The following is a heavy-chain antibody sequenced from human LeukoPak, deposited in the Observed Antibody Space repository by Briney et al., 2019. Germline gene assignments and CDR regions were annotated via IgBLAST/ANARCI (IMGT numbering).Heavy chain of an antibody. CDR3: TSYIGRMDD. Sequence: PGGSLRLSCAPSGFTFSNAWMSWVRQAPGKELECVGRIKSKTDGGTADYAAPVKGRFTISRDDSKNTLYLQMNSLKTEDTAVYYCTSYIGRMDDWGQGTTVTVSS. V-gene: IGHV3-15*01. CDR1: GFTFSNAW. D-gene: IGHD1-1*01. J-gene: IGHJ6*02. CDR2: IKSKTDGGTA.